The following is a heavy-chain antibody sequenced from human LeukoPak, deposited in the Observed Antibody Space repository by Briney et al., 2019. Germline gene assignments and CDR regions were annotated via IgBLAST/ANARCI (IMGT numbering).Heavy chain of an antibody. CDR3: ARGNSLLMVSYFDY. V-gene: IGHV1-18*04. D-gene: IGHD2-8*01. Sequence: ASVKVSCKASGYTFTSYGISWVRQAPGQGLEWMGWIGAYNGNTNYAQKLQGRVTMTTDTSTSTAYMELRSLRSDDTAVYYCARGNSLLMVSYFDYWGQGTLVTLSS. CDR2: IGAYNGNT. J-gene: IGHJ4*02. CDR1: GYTFTSYG.